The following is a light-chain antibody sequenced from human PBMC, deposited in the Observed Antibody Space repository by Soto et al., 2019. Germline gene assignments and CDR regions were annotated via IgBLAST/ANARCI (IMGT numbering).Light chain of an antibody. V-gene: IGKV1-27*01. CDR3: QKYNSAPSLT. J-gene: IGKJ4*01. CDR1: QDISSY. Sequence: DIQMTQSPSSLSASVGDRVTITCRASQDISSYLAWYQQKPGKVPMLLIYAASTLQSGVPSRFSGSRSGTDFTLTISSLQPEDVATYYCQKYNSAPSLTFGGGTKVEIK. CDR2: AAS.